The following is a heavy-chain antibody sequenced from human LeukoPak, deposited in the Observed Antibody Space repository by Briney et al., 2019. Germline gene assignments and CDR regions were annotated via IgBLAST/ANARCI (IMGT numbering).Heavy chain of an antibody. D-gene: IGHD6-19*01. Sequence: GGSLRLSCAASGFTFSSYEMNWVRQAPGKGLDWVSYISSSGTTIYYADSVKGRFTISRDNAKNSLYLQMNSLRAEDTAVYYCARDPGIAVPLYYFDYWGQGTLVTVSS. CDR2: ISSSGTTI. CDR3: ARDPGIAVPLYYFDY. CDR1: GFTFSSYE. J-gene: IGHJ4*02. V-gene: IGHV3-48*03.